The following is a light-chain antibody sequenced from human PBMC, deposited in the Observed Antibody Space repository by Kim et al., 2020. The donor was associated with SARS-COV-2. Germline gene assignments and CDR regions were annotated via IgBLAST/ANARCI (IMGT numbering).Light chain of an antibody. J-gene: IGKJ4*01. Sequence: DIQLTQSPSFLSASVGDRVTITCRASQGISSYLAWYQQKPGKAPKLLIYAASTLQSGVPSRFSGSGSGTEFTLTISSLQPEDLATYYCQQLNSYPLTFGGGTKMDIK. CDR2: AAS. CDR1: QGISSY. CDR3: QQLNSYPLT. V-gene: IGKV1-9*01.